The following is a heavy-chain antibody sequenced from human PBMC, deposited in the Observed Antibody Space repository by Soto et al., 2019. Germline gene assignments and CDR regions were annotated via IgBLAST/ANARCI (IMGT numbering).Heavy chain of an antibody. Sequence: PGGSLRLSCAASGFTFSNYVMIWVRRAPGKRLEGVSSISYSGDRTYYADSVKGRFTISRDNSKNTLYLQMHSLRAEDTAVYYCAKILAARLDSYYYGMDVWGQGTTVTVSS. CDR2: ISYSGDRT. D-gene: IGHD6-6*01. CDR1: GFTFSNYV. CDR3: AKILAARLDSYYYGMDV. V-gene: IGHV3-23*01. J-gene: IGHJ6*02.